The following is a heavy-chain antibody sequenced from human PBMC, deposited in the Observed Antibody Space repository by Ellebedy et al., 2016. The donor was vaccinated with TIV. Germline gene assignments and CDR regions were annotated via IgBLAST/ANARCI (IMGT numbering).Heavy chain of an antibody. V-gene: IGHV3-30-3*01. CDR1: GFTFSSYA. Sequence: GESLKISXAASGFTFSSYAMHWVRQAPGKGLEWVAVISHDGSNKYYADSVKGRFTISRDNSKNTLYLQMNSLRAEDTAVYYCARDPPTVTTDNWFNPWGQGTLVTVSS. J-gene: IGHJ5*02. CDR2: ISHDGSNK. CDR3: ARDPPTVTTDNWFNP. D-gene: IGHD4-11*01.